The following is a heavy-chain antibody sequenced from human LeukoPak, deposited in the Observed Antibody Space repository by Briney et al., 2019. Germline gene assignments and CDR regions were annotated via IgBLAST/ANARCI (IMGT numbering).Heavy chain of an antibody. J-gene: IGHJ4*02. D-gene: IGHD3-3*01. CDR1: GFTFSGYG. V-gene: IGHV3-21*01. CDR2: VTSISGDA. CDR3: ARDPRPLPPSSIFGVVIIPYYFDY. Sequence: PGGSLRFSCAASGFTFSGYGMNWAGQAPGKGLDWGSSVTSISGDAHYAESVKGRFAISRDNAKNSLYLQMNSVRAEDTAVYYCARDPRPLPPSSIFGVVIIPYYFDYWGQGTLVTGSS.